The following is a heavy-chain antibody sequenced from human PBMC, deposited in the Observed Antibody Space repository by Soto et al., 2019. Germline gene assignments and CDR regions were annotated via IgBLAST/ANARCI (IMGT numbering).Heavy chain of an antibody. CDR3: ATGGGAAPGT. CDR1: GGSFSGYY. V-gene: IGHV4-34*01. J-gene: IGHJ4*02. D-gene: IGHD6-13*01. CDR2: IDHSGSI. Sequence: QVQLQQWGAGLLKPSETLSLTCAVYGGSFSGYYWSWIRQTPGKGLGWIGEIDHSGSIKYNPSLASRVSISLDTSRNQFSLKLSSVTAADSAVFYCATGGGAAPGTWGQGTLVTVSS.